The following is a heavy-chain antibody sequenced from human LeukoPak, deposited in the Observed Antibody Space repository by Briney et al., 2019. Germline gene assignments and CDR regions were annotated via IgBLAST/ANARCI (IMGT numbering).Heavy chain of an antibody. CDR3: ARDYGGNSGWFDP. J-gene: IGHJ5*02. CDR2: MKPKSGET. CDR1: GYTLTNYD. D-gene: IGHD4-23*01. V-gene: IGHV1-8*01. Sequence: GASVKVSCKASGYTLTNYDINWVRQAPGQGLEWMGWMKPKSGETGYAQKFQGRATMTRDTSINTAYMELRSLRSEDTAVYYCARDYGGNSGWFDPWGQGTLVTVSS.